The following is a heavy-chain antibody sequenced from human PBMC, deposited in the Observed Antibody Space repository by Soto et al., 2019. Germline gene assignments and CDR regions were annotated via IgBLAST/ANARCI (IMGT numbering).Heavy chain of an antibody. CDR1: GFTFTTYA. V-gene: IGHV3-23*01. CDR3: AHPRGYGVFDAYDF. D-gene: IGHD4-17*01. CDR2: ISGSGDGT. J-gene: IGHJ3*01. Sequence: GGSLRLSCAASGFTFTTYAMIWVRQAPGKGLEWVSAISGSGDGTFYADSVKGRFTISRDNSKNTLYLQMNGLRTEDTAVYYCAHPRGYGVFDAYDFWGQGTMVTVSS.